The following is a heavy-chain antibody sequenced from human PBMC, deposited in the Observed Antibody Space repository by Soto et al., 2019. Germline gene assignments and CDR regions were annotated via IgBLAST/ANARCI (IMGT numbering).Heavy chain of an antibody. V-gene: IGHV3-21*01. CDR2: ISSSSSYI. CDR3: ARDSSSPYYYYYYGMDV. Sequence: GGSLRLSCAASGFTFSSYSMKWVRQAPGKGLEWVSSISSSSSYIYYADSVKGRFTISRDNAKNSLYLQMNSLRAEDTAVYYCARDSSSPYYYYYYGMDVWGQGTMVTVSS. CDR1: GFTFSSYS. J-gene: IGHJ6*02. D-gene: IGHD6-6*01.